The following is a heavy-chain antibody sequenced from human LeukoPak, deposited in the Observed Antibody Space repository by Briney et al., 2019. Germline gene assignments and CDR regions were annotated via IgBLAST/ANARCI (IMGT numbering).Heavy chain of an antibody. CDR1: GYTFTSYA. Sequence: ASVKVSCKASGYTFTSYAMNWVRQAPGQGLEWMGWINTNTGNPTYAQGLTGRFVFSLDTSVSTAYLQISSLKAEDTAVYYCARAEGHYYGSGSYPFDYWGQGTLVTVSS. CDR3: ARAEGHYYGSGSYPFDY. V-gene: IGHV7-4-1*02. CDR2: INTNTGNP. J-gene: IGHJ4*02. D-gene: IGHD3-10*01.